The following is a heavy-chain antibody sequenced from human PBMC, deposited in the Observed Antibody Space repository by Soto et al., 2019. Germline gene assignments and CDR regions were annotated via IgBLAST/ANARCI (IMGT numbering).Heavy chain of an antibody. CDR1: GYTFIGYY. Sequence: QVQLVQSGAEVKKPGASVKVSCKASGYTFIGYYMHWVRQAPGQGLEWMGWINANSGGTNYAQKFQGGVTMTRDTSISTAYMELSRLTSGDTADYYCARAPGGQYGMDVWGQGTTVTVSS. D-gene: IGHD2-15*01. V-gene: IGHV1-2*02. CDR2: INANSGGT. CDR3: ARAPGGQYGMDV. J-gene: IGHJ6*02.